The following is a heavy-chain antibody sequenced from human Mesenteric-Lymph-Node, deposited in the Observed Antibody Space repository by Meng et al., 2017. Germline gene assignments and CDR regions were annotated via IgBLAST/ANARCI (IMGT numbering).Heavy chain of an antibody. Sequence: KVSCKGSGYSFTSYWIGWVRQMPGKGLEWMGIIYPGDSDTRYSPSFQGQVTISADKSISTAYLQWSSLKASDTAMYYCARSHCSGGSCYLGPGLAFDYWGQGTLVTVSS. CDR1: GYSFTSYW. CDR3: ARSHCSGGSCYLGPGLAFDY. J-gene: IGHJ4*02. CDR2: IYPGDSDT. D-gene: IGHD2-15*01. V-gene: IGHV5-51*01.